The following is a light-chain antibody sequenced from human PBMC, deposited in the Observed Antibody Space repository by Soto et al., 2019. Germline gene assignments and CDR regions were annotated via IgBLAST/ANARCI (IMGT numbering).Light chain of an antibody. Sequence: DIQMTQSPSTLSASVGDRVTIPCRASQTISSWLAWYQQKPGKAPKLLIYDASSLKSGVSSRFSGSGSGTEFTLTISSLQPDDFATYYCQQYDSYPYTFGQGTKLEIK. J-gene: IGKJ2*01. CDR2: DAS. CDR3: QQYDSYPYT. CDR1: QTISSW. V-gene: IGKV1-5*01.